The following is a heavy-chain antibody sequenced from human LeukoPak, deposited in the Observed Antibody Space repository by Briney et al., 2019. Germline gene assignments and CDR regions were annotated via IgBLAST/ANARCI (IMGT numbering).Heavy chain of an antibody. CDR1: GGTFSSYA. D-gene: IGHD3-22*01. CDR3: ATAGKWLHFDY. CDR2: IIPIFGTA. V-gene: IGHV1-69*06. J-gene: IGHJ4*01. Sequence: SVKVSCKASGGTFSSYAISWVRQAPGQGLEWMGGIIPIFGTANYAQKFQGRVTMTEDTSTDTAYMELSSLRSEDTAVYYCATAGKWLHFDYWGXXTLVTVSS.